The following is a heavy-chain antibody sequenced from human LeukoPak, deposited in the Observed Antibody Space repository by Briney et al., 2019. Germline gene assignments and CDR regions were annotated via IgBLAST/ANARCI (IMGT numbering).Heavy chain of an antibody. CDR2: ISSSAGST. Sequence: GGSLRVSCVASGFTFSSYGMTWVRQAPGKGPEWVSVISSSAGSTYYADSVKGRFTISRDNSKNTLYLQMNSLRAEDTAVYYCAKGSGRGYSYGLEYWGQGTLVTVSS. D-gene: IGHD5-18*01. J-gene: IGHJ4*02. V-gene: IGHV3-23*01. CDR1: GFTFSSYG. CDR3: AKGSGRGYSYGLEY.